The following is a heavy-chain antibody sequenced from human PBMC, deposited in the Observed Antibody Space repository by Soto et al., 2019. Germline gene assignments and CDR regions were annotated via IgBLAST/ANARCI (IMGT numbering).Heavy chain of an antibody. CDR2: IYYSGST. Sequence: SETLSLTCTVSGGSISNGGYYWSWIRQHPGKGLEWIGYIYYSGSTYYNPSLKSRVTISVDTSKNQFSLKLSSVTAADTAVYYCARENHYYDSSGTMHYFDYWGQGTLVTVSS. V-gene: IGHV4-31*03. D-gene: IGHD3-22*01. CDR1: GGSISNGGYY. CDR3: ARENHYYDSSGTMHYFDY. J-gene: IGHJ4*02.